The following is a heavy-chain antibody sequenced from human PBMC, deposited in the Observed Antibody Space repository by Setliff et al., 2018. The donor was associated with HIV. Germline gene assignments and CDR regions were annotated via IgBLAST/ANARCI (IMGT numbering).Heavy chain of an antibody. CDR1: GYIFTDYA. D-gene: IGHD4-17*01. J-gene: IGHJ4*02. CDR2: LTVATGTR. Sequence: ASVKVSCKASGYIFTDYAVHWVRQAPGQRPECMGWLTVATGTRKYSQNFQGRVTFSRDTSASTAYMELSSLRSEDTAVYYCARTVNDYGDYYFDYWGQGTLVTVSS. V-gene: IGHV1-3*01. CDR3: ARTVNDYGDYYFDY.